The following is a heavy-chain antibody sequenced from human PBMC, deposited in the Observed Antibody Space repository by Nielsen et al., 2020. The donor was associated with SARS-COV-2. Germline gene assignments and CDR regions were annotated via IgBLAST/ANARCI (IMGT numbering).Heavy chain of an antibody. V-gene: IGHV3-30*18. D-gene: IGHD3-10*01. CDR1: GFTFSSYG. CDR2: ISYDGSNK. CDR3: AKGGQRNEWFGELFDFDY. J-gene: IGHJ4*02. Sequence: GESLKISCAASGFTFSSYGMHWVRQAPGKGLEWVAVISYDGSNKYYADSVKGRFTISRDNSKNTLYLQMNSLRAEDTAVYYCAKGGQRNEWFGELFDFDYWGQGTLVTVSS.